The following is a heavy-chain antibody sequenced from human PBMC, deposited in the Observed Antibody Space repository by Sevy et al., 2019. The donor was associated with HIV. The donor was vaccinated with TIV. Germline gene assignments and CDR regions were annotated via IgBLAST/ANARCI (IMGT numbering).Heavy chain of an antibody. Sequence: SETLSLTCTVSGGSISSGSYYWSWIRQPAGKGLEWIGRIYTSGSTNYNPSLKSRVTISVDTSKNQFSLKLSSVTAAYTAVYYCARGARKYSGSYYVPPPDNYYYYYMDVWGKGTTVTVSS. J-gene: IGHJ6*03. CDR3: ARGARKYSGSYYVPPPDNYYYYYMDV. CDR1: GGSISSGSYY. V-gene: IGHV4-61*02. D-gene: IGHD1-26*01. CDR2: IYTSGST.